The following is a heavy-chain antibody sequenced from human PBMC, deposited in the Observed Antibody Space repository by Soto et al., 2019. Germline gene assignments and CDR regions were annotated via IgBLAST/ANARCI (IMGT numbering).Heavy chain of an antibody. D-gene: IGHD2-2*01. V-gene: IGHV3-48*02. Sequence: GGSLRLSCAASGFTFSSYSMNWVRQAPGKGLEWVSYISSSSSTIYYADSVKGRFTISRDNAKNSLYLQMNSLRDEDTAVYYCARDYCSSTSCYRDYWGQGTLVTVSS. CDR2: ISSSSSTI. J-gene: IGHJ4*02. CDR1: GFTFSSYS. CDR3: ARDYCSSTSCYRDY.